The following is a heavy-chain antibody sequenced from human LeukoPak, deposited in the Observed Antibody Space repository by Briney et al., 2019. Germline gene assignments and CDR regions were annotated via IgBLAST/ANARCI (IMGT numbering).Heavy chain of an antibody. CDR3: AKYVADTTMRLGFDP. J-gene: IGHJ5*02. Sequence: GGSQTLSCAASGFTFSSSAMTWVRQAPGRGLEWVSVIGGSGGNTYYADSVRGRFTISRDNSKNTLYLQVNSLRADDTAVYYCAKYVADTTMRLGFDPWGQATVVTVFS. CDR2: IGGSGGNT. V-gene: IGHV3-23*01. CDR1: GFTFSSSA. D-gene: IGHD2/OR15-2a*01.